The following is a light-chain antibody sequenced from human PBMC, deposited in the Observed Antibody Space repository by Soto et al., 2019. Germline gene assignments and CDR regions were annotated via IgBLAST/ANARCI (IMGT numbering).Light chain of an antibody. CDR1: QGIRSW. Sequence: DIQMTQSPSSVSASVGDRVTITCRASQGIRSWLAWYQQKPGKAPKLLIYGASTLQGGVPSRFSGSGSGTDFTLTISSLQPEDFATYYCQQASSFPPTFGQGTRLEIK. CDR3: QQASSFPPT. J-gene: IGKJ5*01. CDR2: GAS. V-gene: IGKV1-12*01.